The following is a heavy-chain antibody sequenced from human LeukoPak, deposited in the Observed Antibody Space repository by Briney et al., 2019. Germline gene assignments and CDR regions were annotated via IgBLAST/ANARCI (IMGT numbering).Heavy chain of an antibody. CDR1: GFTFSSYD. CDR2: ISGSGSST. CDR3: AKVYRAARYYYDSTLGSGFDY. Sequence: SGGSLRLTCAASGFTFSSYDLSWVRQAPRKGLDWVSGISGSGSSTLFADSVKGRFTISRDNSKNTLYLQMNSLRAEDTAVYYCAKVYRAARYYYDSTLGSGFDYWGQGTLVTVS. D-gene: IGHD3-22*01. V-gene: IGHV3-23*01. J-gene: IGHJ4*02.